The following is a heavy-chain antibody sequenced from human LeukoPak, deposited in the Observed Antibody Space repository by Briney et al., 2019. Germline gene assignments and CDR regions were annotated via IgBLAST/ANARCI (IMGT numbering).Heavy chain of an antibody. V-gene: IGHV1-46*01. CDR2: INPSGGST. CDR1: EYTFTSYY. CDR3: ARDHGYSSSFFLPKNWFDP. J-gene: IGHJ5*02. D-gene: IGHD6-13*01. Sequence: ASVKVSCKASEYTFTSYYMHWVRQAPGQGLEWMGIINPSGGSTSYAQKFQGRVTMTRDMSISTAYMELSRLRSDDTAVYYCARDHGYSSSFFLPKNWFDPWGQGTLVTVSS.